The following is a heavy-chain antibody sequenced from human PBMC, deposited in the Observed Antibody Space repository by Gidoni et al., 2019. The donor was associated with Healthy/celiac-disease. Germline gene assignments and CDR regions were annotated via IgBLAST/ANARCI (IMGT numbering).Heavy chain of an antibody. CDR2: INHSGST. CDR1: GGSFSGYY. J-gene: IGHJ4*02. CDR3: ARGSLLGYCSGDSCYRGPFGY. V-gene: IGHV4-34*01. Sequence: QVQLQQWGAGLLKPSETLSLTCAVYGGSFSGYYWSWIRQPPGKGLEWFGEINHSGSTNNNPSFKSRVTISVDTSKNQFSLKLSSVTAADTAVYYCARGSLLGYCSGDSCYRGPFGYWGQGTLVTVSA. D-gene: IGHD2-15*01.